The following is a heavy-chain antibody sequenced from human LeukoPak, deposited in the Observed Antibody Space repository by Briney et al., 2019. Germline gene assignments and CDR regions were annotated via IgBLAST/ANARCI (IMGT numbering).Heavy chain of an antibody. Sequence: PSETLSLTCTVSGGFISSGSYYWSWIRQPAGKGLEWIGRIYTSGSTNYNPSLKSRVTISVDTSKNQFSLKLSSVTAADTAVYYCARPKADGYNNWFYDYWGQGTLVTVSS. CDR3: ARPKADGYNNWFYDY. CDR1: GGFISSGSYY. J-gene: IGHJ4*02. CDR2: IYTSGST. V-gene: IGHV4-61*02. D-gene: IGHD5-24*01.